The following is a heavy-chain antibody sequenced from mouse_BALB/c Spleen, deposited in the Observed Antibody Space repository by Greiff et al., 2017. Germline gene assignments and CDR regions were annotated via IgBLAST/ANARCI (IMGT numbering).Heavy chain of an antibody. CDR3: ARLGLITTAYYFDY. V-gene: IGHV1-4*02. CDR2: INPSSGYT. CDR1: GYTFTSYT. J-gene: IGHJ2*01. Sequence: VQLQESAAELARPGASVKMSCKASGYTFTSYTMHWVKQRPGQGLEWIGYINPSSGYTEYNQKFKDKTTLTADKSSSTAYMQLSSLTSEDSAVYYCARLGLITTAYYFDYWGQGTTLTVSS. D-gene: IGHD1-1*01.